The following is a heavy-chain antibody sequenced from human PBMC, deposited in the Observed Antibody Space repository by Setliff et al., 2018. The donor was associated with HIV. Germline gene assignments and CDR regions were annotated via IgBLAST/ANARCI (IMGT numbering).Heavy chain of an antibody. V-gene: IGHV1-2*04. CDR1: GYTFTGYY. Sequence: ASVKVSCKASGYTFTGYYMHWVRQAPGQGLEWMGWINPNSGGTNYAQMFQGWVTMTRDTSISTAYMELSRLRSDDTAVYYCARSQGIVPAAPLRYWGQGTLVTVSS. CDR3: ARSQGIVPAAPLRY. D-gene: IGHD2-2*01. CDR2: INPNSGGT. J-gene: IGHJ4*02.